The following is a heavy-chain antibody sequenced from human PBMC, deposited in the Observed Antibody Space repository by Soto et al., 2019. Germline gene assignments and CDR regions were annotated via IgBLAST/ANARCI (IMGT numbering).Heavy chain of an antibody. CDR2: IYYSGST. Sequence: PSETLSLTCTVSGGSLSSSDNFWGWIRQPPGKGLELIGSIYYSGSTYNNPSLNSRVTLSVDTSKNQFSLKLNSVTAADTAVYYCARYYGDYKNYFDYWGQGTLVTVSS. J-gene: IGHJ4*02. D-gene: IGHD4-17*01. V-gene: IGHV4-39*01. CDR1: GGSLSSSDNF. CDR3: ARYYGDYKNYFDY.